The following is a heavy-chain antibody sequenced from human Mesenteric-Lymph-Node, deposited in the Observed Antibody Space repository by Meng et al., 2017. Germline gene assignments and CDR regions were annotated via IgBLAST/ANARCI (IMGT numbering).Heavy chain of an antibody. V-gene: IGHV3-9*01. CDR1: GFTFDDYA. CDR2: ISWNSGSI. Sequence: SLKISCAASGFTFDDYAMHWVRQAPGKGLEWVSGISWNSGSIGYADSVKGRFTISRDNAKNSLYLQMNSLRAEDTAVYYCARDPYYYDSSGYFNYWGQGTLVTVSS. D-gene: IGHD3-22*01. CDR3: ARDPYYYDSSGYFNY. J-gene: IGHJ4*02.